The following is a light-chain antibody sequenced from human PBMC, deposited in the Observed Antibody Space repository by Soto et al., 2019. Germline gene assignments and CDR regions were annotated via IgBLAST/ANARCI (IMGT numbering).Light chain of an antibody. J-gene: IGKJ1*01. CDR1: QGINIF. CDR2: AAS. V-gene: IGKV1-9*01. Sequence: DIQITQSPSTLSASVGDRVTITCRASQGINIFLAWFQQKPGKAPNLLISAASTLQSGVPSRFSGSGSGTEFTLSISSLQPDDLGTYYCQQYIGLWTFGQGTKVDIK. CDR3: QQYIGLWT.